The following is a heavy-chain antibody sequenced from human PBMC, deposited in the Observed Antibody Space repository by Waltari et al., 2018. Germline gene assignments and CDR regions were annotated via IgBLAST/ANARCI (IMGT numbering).Heavy chain of an antibody. V-gene: IGHV3-74*01. Sequence: EVQLVESGGGLVQPGGSLGLACAASGSSFGYYWRPGVRQAPGKGLEWVSRINVDGGYVSYTDSVKGRFTISRDNAKNTVFLQLNSVRGEDTAVYYCARKGGRGYPYGPFYYDYWGQGTLVTVSS. CDR2: INVDGGYV. CDR1: GSSFGYYW. CDR3: ARKGGRGYPYGPFYYDY. J-gene: IGHJ4*02. D-gene: IGHD3-10*01.